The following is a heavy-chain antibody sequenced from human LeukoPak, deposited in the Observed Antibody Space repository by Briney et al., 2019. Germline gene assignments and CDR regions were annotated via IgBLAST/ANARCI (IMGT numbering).Heavy chain of an antibody. Sequence: PGGSLRLSCAASGFTFNNAWMSWVRQSPGKGLEWIGRIRSKTDGGTIDYPAPMEGRFTISRDDSKNTVHLQITSLKTEDTAVYYCAREAMMAYAIEPDSWGQGTLVTVSS. J-gene: IGHJ4*02. CDR2: IRSKTDGGTI. D-gene: IGHD2-8*01. CDR1: GFTFNNAW. V-gene: IGHV3-15*01. CDR3: AREAMMAYAIEPDS.